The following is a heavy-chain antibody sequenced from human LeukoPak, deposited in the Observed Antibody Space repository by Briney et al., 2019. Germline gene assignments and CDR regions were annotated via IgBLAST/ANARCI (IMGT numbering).Heavy chain of an antibody. J-gene: IGHJ4*02. CDR3: ARGYTCGY. D-gene: IGHD5-18*01. V-gene: IGHV3-7*04. Sequence: QPGGSLRLSCEASGFTFRMSWMSWVRQAPGKGLEWVANENQDGSEKYYVDSVKGRFTISRDNAKKSLYLQMNSLRAEDTAVYYCARGYTCGYWGQGTLVIVSS. CDR1: GFTFRMSW. CDR2: ENQDGSEK.